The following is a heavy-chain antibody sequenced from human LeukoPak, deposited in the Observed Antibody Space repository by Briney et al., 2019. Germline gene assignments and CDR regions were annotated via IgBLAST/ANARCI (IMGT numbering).Heavy chain of an antibody. Sequence: SETLSLTCTVSGGSVSSYYWSWIRQPPGEGLEWIGYIYYSGSTNYNPSLKSRVTISVDTSKNQFSLKLSSVTAADTAVYYCARVRYCSSTSCNYYMDVWGKGTTVTVSS. CDR1: GGSVSSYY. J-gene: IGHJ6*03. V-gene: IGHV4-59*02. CDR3: ARVRYCSSTSCNYYMDV. D-gene: IGHD2-2*01. CDR2: IYYSGST.